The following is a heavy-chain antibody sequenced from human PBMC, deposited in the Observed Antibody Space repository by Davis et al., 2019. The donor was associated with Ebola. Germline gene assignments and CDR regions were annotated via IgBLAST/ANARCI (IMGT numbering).Heavy chain of an antibody. V-gene: IGHV4-39*07. Sequence: MPSETLSLTCTVSGGSISSSSYYWSWIRQPPGKGLEWIGEINHSGSTNYNPSLKSRVTISVDTSKNQFSLKLSSVTAADTAVYYCARGVAYTWFDPWGQGTLVTVSS. CDR1: GGSISSSSYY. CDR2: INHSGST. D-gene: IGHD3-10*01. CDR3: ARGVAYTWFDP. J-gene: IGHJ5*02.